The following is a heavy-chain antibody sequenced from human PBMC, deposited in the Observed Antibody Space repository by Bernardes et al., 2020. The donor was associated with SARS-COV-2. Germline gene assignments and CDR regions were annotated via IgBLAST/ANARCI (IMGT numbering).Heavy chain of an antibody. Sequence: GGSLRLSCAASGFTFSNYLFSWFRQAPGKGLVLVSRINSDGSSTSYADSVKGRFTISRDNAKNTLYLQMNSLRAEDTAVYYCAREGSSSNLDYWGQGTLVTVSS. CDR1: GFTFSNYL. V-gene: IGHV3-74*01. CDR2: INSDGSST. D-gene: IGHD6-6*01. CDR3: AREGSSSNLDY. J-gene: IGHJ4*02.